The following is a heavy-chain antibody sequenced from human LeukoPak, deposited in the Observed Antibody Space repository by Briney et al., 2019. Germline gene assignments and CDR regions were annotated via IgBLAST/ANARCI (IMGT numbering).Heavy chain of an antibody. CDR3: ARVSGGFDY. CDR1: GFTFSSYT. D-gene: IGHD2-15*01. Sequence: LAGGSLRLSCSASGFTFSSYTMHCVRQAPGKGLEYVSALSSNGGSAYYADSVKGRFTISRDNSKNTLYLQMNSLRAEDTAVYSCARVSGGFDYWGQGTLVTVSS. J-gene: IGHJ4*02. CDR2: LSSNGGSA. V-gene: IGHV3-64*04.